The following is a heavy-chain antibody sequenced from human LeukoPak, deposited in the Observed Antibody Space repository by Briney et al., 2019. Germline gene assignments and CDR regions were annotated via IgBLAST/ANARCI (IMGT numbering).Heavy chain of an antibody. CDR3: ARDGFYDGTRRSDDGFNV. D-gene: IGHD3-16*01. Sequence: SETLSLTCTVFGGSTSSYYWSWIRQPAGKGLEWIGRIYTTGSTNYNPSLTSRVTMSVDRSKNQFSLKLSSVTAADTAVYYCARDGFYDGTRRSDDGFNVWGQGTMVTVSS. J-gene: IGHJ3*01. CDR2: IYTTGST. CDR1: GGSTSSYY. V-gene: IGHV4-4*07.